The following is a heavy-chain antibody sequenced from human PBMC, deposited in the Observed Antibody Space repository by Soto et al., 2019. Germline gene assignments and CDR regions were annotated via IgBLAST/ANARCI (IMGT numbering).Heavy chain of an antibody. D-gene: IGHD1-1*01. J-gene: IGHJ5*02. V-gene: IGHV4-4*07. Sequence: PSETLSLTCTVSGASISGFYRSWIRKSAGKGLEWIGRIYATGTTDYNPSLKSRVMMSVDTSKKQFSLKLRSVTAADTAVYYCVRDGTKTLRDCFDPCGQGISVTVSS. CDR2: IYATGTT. CDR1: GASISGFY. CDR3: VRDGTKTLRDCFDP.